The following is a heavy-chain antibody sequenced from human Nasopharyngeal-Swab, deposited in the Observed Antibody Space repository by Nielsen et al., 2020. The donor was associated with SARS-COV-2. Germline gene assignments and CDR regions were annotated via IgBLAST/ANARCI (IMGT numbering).Heavy chain of an antibody. D-gene: IGHD6-6*01. V-gene: IGHV5-51*01. Sequence: GESLKISCKGSGYSFTSYWIGWVRQMPGKGLEWMGIIYPGDSDTRYSPSFQGQVTISADKSISTAYLQWSSMKASDTAMYYCAREYSRSGNWFDPWGQGSLVTVSS. CDR2: IYPGDSDT. J-gene: IGHJ5*02. CDR3: AREYSRSGNWFDP. CDR1: GYSFTSYW.